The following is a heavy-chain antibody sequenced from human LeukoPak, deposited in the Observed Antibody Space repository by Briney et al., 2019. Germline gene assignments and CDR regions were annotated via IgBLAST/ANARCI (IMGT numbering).Heavy chain of an antibody. CDR3: ARGISGWFY. D-gene: IGHD6-19*01. CDR1: GGSISSYY. Sequence: SETLSLTCTVSGGSISSYYWSWIRQPPGKGLEWIGYIYYSGSTNYNPSLKSRVTTSVDTSKNQFSLKLSSVTAADTAVYYCARGISGWFYWGQGTLVTVSS. CDR2: IYYSGST. J-gene: IGHJ4*02. V-gene: IGHV4-59*01.